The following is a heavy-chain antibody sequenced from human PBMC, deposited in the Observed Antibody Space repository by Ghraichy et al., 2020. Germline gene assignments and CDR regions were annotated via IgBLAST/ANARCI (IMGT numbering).Heavy chain of an antibody. V-gene: IGHV3-30*02. CDR3: AKTTRNTYYYDSSGYFDY. J-gene: IGHJ4*02. CDR1: GFTFSSYG. Sequence: GESLNISCAASGFTFSSYGMHWVRQAPGKGLEWVAFIRYDGSNKYYADSVKGRFTISRDNSKNTLYLQMNSLRAEDTAVYYCAKTTRNTYYYDSSGYFDYWGQGTLVTVSS. D-gene: IGHD3-22*01. CDR2: IRYDGSNK.